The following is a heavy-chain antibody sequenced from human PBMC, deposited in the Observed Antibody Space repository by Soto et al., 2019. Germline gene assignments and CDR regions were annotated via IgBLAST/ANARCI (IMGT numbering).Heavy chain of an antibody. V-gene: IGHV5-51*01. CDR1: GYSFTTFW. D-gene: IGHD2-15*01. Sequence: GESLKISCKGSGYSFTTFWIAWVRQMPGKGLEWMGIIYPGDSDTRYSPSFQGQVTISVDKSTSTAYLQWSSLKASDSAMYYCARQGYCIGGSCYSGIYYGMDVWGQGTTVTVSS. J-gene: IGHJ6*02. CDR2: IYPGDSDT. CDR3: ARQGYCIGGSCYSGIYYGMDV.